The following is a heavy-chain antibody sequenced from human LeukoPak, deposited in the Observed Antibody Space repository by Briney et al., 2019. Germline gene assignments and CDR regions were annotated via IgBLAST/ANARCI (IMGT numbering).Heavy chain of an antibody. D-gene: IGHD2-2*01. Sequence: ASVKVSCKASGYTFTSYYMHWVRQAPGQGLEWMGIINPSGGSTSYAQKFQGRVTMTRDTSTSTVYMELSSLRSEDTAVYYCARDLVVVPAAIPDGPYYYGMDVWGQGTTVTVSS. V-gene: IGHV1-46*01. CDR2: INPSGGST. J-gene: IGHJ6*02. CDR1: GYTFTSYY. CDR3: ARDLVVVPAAIPDGPYYYGMDV.